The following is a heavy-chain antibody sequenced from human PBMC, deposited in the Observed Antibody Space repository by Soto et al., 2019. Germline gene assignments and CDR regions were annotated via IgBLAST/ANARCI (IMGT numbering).Heavy chain of an antibody. CDR2: LNNDGTTT. D-gene: IGHD5-18*01. Sequence: GSLRLSCPASGLTFSRHWMHWVRQVPGKRLVWVSRLNNDGTTTANADFVKGRFTISRDNAKNTLYLQMDRLRADDTALYYCAAERAEARGFSYGRTLDYWGQGALVTVSS. J-gene: IGHJ4*02. V-gene: IGHV3-74*03. CDR3: AAERAEARGFSYGRTLDY. CDR1: GLTFSRHW.